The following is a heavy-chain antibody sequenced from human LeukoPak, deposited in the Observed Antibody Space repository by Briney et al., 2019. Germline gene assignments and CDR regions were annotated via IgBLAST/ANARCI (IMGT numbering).Heavy chain of an antibody. D-gene: IGHD2-21*02. J-gene: IGHJ6*02. CDR2: IYYSGST. Sequence: SETLSLTCTASGGSISSYYWSWIRQPPGKGLEWIGYIYYSGSTNYNPSRKSRVTISVDTSKNQFSLKLSSVTAADTAVYYCARLGAATAINGMDVWGQGTTVTVSS. CDR3: ARLGAATAINGMDV. CDR1: GGSISSYY. V-gene: IGHV4-59*08.